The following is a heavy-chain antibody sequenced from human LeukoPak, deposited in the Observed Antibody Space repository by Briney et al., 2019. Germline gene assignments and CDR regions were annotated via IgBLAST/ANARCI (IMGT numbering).Heavy chain of an antibody. D-gene: IGHD5-18*01. CDR2: IYYSGST. J-gene: IGHJ4*02. CDR1: GGSISSYY. V-gene: IGHV4-59*01. CDR3: ARGRSAXXTLDY. Sequence: SETLSLTCTVSGGSISSYYWSWIRQPPGKGLEWIGYIYYSGSTNYNPSLKSRVTISVDTSKNQFSLKLSSVTAADTAVYYCARGRSAXXTLDYWGQGTLVTVSS.